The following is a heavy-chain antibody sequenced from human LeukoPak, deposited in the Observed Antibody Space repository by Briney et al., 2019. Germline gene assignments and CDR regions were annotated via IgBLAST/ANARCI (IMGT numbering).Heavy chain of an antibody. J-gene: IGHJ6*02. CDR2: IYYSGST. Sequence: SETLSLTCTVSGGSLSSYYWSWIRQPPGKGLEWIGYIYYSGSTNYNPSLKSRVTISVDTSKNQFSLKLSSVTAADTAVYYCARYYYYDSSGYPYYYYGMDVWGQGTTVTVSS. CDR1: GGSLSSYY. V-gene: IGHV4-59*08. D-gene: IGHD3-22*01. CDR3: ARYYYYDSSGYPYYYYGMDV.